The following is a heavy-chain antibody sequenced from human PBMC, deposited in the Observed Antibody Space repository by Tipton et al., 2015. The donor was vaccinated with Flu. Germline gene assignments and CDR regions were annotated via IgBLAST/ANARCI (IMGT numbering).Heavy chain of an antibody. CDR3: ARGSPTEYHFDS. CDR2: ITHSGSA. Sequence: TLSLTCAVYGGSFSGYYWSWIRQPPGKGLEWIGEITHSGSANYSPSLKSRVTTSIDTSKNQFSLKLTSVTAADTAVYYCARGSPTEYHFDSWGQGTLVTVSP. D-gene: IGHD2/OR15-2a*01. V-gene: IGHV4-34*01. CDR1: GGSFSGYY. J-gene: IGHJ4*02.